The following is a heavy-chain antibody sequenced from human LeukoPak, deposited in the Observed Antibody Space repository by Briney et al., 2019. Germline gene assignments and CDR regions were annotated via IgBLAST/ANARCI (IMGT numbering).Heavy chain of an antibody. V-gene: IGHV3-21*01. D-gene: IGHD3-10*01. CDR1: GFTFSSYS. J-gene: IGHJ5*02. Sequence: PGGSLRLSCAASGFTFSSYSMNWVRQAPGKGLEWVSSISSSSSYIYYADSVKGRFTISRDNAKNSLYLQMNSLRAEDTAVYYCAGEIWFGDTVDPWGQGTLVTVSS. CDR2: ISSSSSYI. CDR3: AGEIWFGDTVDP.